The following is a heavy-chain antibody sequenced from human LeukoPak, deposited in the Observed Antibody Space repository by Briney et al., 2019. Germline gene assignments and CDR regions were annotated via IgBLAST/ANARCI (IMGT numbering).Heavy chain of an antibody. CDR3: ARPDYGDYYPHYGMDV. J-gene: IGHJ6*02. CDR2: IYYSGST. D-gene: IGHD4-17*01. V-gene: IGHV4-39*01. Sequence: SETLSLTCTVSGGSISSSSYYWGWIRRPPGKGLEWIGSIYYSGSTYYNPSLKSRVTISVDTSKNQFSLKLSSVTAADTAVYYCARPDYGDYYPHYGMDVWGQGTTVTVSS. CDR1: GGSISSSSYY.